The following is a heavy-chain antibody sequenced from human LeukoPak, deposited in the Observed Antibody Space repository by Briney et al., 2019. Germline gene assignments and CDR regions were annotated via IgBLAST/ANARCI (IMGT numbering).Heavy chain of an antibody. CDR1: GGTFSSYA. CDR3: ARDHGPDYYDSSGYYSPFDY. V-gene: IGHV1-69*01. D-gene: IGHD3-22*01. CDR2: IIPIFGTA. J-gene: IGHJ4*02. Sequence: SVKVSCKASGGTFSSYAISWVRQAPGQGLEWMGGIIPIFGTANYAQKFQGRVTITADESTSTAYMELSSLRSEDTAVYYCARDHGPDYYDSSGYYSPFDYWGQGTLVTVSS.